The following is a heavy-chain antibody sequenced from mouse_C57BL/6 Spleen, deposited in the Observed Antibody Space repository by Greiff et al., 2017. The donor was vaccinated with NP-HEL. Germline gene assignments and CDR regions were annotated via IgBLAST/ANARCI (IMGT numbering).Heavy chain of an antibody. CDR1: GFKIKNTY. Sequence: EVQLQQSVAELVRPGASVKLSCTASGFKIKNTYMHWVKQRPEQGLEWIGRIDPANGNTKYAPKFQGKATITADTSSNTAYLQLSSLTSEDTAIYFCAYYGSSDVDYWGQGTTLTVAS. D-gene: IGHD1-1*01. J-gene: IGHJ2*01. V-gene: IGHV14-3*01. CDR2: IDPANGNT. CDR3: AYYGSSDVDY.